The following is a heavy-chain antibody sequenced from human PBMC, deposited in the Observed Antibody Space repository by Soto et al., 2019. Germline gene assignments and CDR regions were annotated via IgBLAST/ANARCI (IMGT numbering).Heavy chain of an antibody. CDR2: IRSKAYGGTT. D-gene: IGHD2-2*02. V-gene: IGHV3-49*03. CDR3: TRACSSTNCYIDC. J-gene: IGHJ4*02. CDR1: GFTFGDYA. Sequence: GSLRLSCSASGFTFGDYAMSWFRQAPGKGLEWVGFIRSKAYGGTTEYAASVKGRFTISRDDSKSIAYLQMNSLKTEDTAVYYCTRACSSTNCYIDCWGQGTPVTVSS.